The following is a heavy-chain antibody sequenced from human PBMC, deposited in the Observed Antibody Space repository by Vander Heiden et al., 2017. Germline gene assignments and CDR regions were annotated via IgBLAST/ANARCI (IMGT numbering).Heavy chain of an antibody. V-gene: IGHV1-18*04. CDR2: VSPNSGNT. J-gene: IGHJ4*02. CDR1: GYTFIPYG. Sequence: QVQLVQTGPAVKEPGASVRLSCTASGYTFIPYGISWIRQTPGHVLEWMAWVSPNSGNTDFAQKFRDRLTMTTDTSTTTAYMELMRLRSDDTAVYYCARDLGGEAAMFIADFWGQGTLVTVSS. CDR3: ARDLGGEAAMFIADF. D-gene: IGHD3-10*02.